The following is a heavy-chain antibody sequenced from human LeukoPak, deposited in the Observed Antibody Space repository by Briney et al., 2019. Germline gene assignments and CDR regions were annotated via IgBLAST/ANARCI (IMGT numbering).Heavy chain of an antibody. V-gene: IGHV4-39*07. D-gene: IGHD3-22*01. J-gene: IGHJ4*02. CDR3: ARENYYDSCGYVY. CDR1: GGSISSSSYY. CDR2: IYYSGST. Sequence: SETLSLTCTVSGGSISSSSYYWGWIRQPPGKGLEWIGSIYYSGSTYYNPSLKSRITMSVDTSKNQFSLRLSSVTAADTAVYYCARENYYDSCGYVYWGQGTLVTASS.